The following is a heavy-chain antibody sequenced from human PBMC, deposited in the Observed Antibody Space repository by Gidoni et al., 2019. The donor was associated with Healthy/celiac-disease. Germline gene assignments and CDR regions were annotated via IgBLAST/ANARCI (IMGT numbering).Heavy chain of an antibody. CDR2: ISSNGGST. D-gene: IGHD1-26*01. Sequence: EVQLVESGGGLVQPGGSLRLSCSASGFTFSSYAMHWVRQAPGKGLEYVSAISSNGGSTYYADSVKGRFTISRDNSKNTLYLQMSSLRAEDTAVYYCVKGIRVGATPFDYWGQGTLVTVSS. CDR3: VKGIRVGATPFDY. CDR1: GFTFSSYA. V-gene: IGHV3-64D*06. J-gene: IGHJ4*02.